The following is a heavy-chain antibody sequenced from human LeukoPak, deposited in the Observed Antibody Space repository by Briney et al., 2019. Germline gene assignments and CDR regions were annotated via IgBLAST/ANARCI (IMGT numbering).Heavy chain of an antibody. V-gene: IGHV3-74*01. CDR1: GFTFSSYW. CDR3: ARSDGGFDY. Sequence: GGSLRLSCAASGFTFSSYWMHWVRPAPGKGLVWVSHIINDGSRTSYADSVKGRFTISRDNAKNTVYLQMNSLRAEDTAVYYCARSDGGFDYWGQGTLVTVSA. D-gene: IGHD5-24*01. J-gene: IGHJ4*02. CDR2: IINDGSRT.